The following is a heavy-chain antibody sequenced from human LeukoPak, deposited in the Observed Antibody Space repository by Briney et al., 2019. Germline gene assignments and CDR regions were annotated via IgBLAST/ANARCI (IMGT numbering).Heavy chain of an antibody. D-gene: IGHD2-2*01. V-gene: IGHV3-74*01. CDR2: INGDGSST. J-gene: IGHJ5*02. CDR3: ARRYCGSPSCVNWLDP. Sequence: GGSLRLSCAASGFTFSSYWMYWVRQAPGKGLVWVSRINGDGSSTSYADSVKGRFTISRDNTKNTLFLQMNSLRAEDTAVYYCARRYCGSPSCVNWLDPWSQGALVTVSS. CDR1: GFTFSSYW.